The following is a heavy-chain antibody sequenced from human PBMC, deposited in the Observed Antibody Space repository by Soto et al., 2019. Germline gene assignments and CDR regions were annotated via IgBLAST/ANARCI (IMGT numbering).Heavy chain of an antibody. CDR1: GYTITSYD. D-gene: IGHD2-15*01. Sequence: ASVKVSCKASGYTITSYDINWVRQATGQGLEWMGWMNPNSGNTGYAQKFQGRVTMTRNTSISTAYMELSSLRSEDMAVYYCARSLRDCSGGSCYSVHYYYYMDVWGKGTTVTVS. CDR3: ARSLRDCSGGSCYSVHYYYYMDV. V-gene: IGHV1-8*01. CDR2: MNPNSGNT. J-gene: IGHJ6*03.